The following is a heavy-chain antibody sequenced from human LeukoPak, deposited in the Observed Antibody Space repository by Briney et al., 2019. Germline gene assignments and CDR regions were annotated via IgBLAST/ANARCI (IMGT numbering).Heavy chain of an antibody. CDR1: GGTFSSYA. Sequence: SVKVSCKASGGTFSSYAISWVRQAPGQGLEWMGGIIPIFGTANYAQKFQGRVTITADESTSTAYMELSSLRSEDTAVYYCTFSITMVRGVISDYWGQGTLVTVSS. D-gene: IGHD3-10*01. V-gene: IGHV1-69*13. CDR3: TFSITMVRGVISDY. J-gene: IGHJ4*02. CDR2: IIPIFGTA.